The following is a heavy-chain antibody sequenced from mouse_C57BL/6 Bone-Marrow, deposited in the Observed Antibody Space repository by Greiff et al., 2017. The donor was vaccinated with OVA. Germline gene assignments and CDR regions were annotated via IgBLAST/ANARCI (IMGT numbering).Heavy chain of an antibody. CDR2: INPSSGYT. J-gene: IGHJ2*01. Sequence: QVQLKQSGAELARPGASVKMSCKASGYTFTSYTMHWVKQRPGQGLEWIGYINPSSGYTKYNQKFKDKATLTADKSSSTAYMHLSSLTSEDSAVYYCARSPYYYYSHYFDYGGQGTTLTVSS. CDR3: ARSPYYYYSHYFDY. V-gene: IGHV1-4*01. CDR1: GYTFTSYT. D-gene: IGHD1-1*01.